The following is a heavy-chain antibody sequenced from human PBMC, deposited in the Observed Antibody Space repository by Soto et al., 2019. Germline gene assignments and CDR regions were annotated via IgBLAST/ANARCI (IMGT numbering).Heavy chain of an antibody. CDR1: GGSISSYY. CDR2: IYYSGST. J-gene: IGHJ4*02. Sequence: SETLSLTCTVSGGSISSYYWSWIRQPPWKGLEWIGYIYYSGSTYYNPSLKSRVTISVDTSKNQFSLKLTSVTAADTAVYFCARNLGSDYYDSSAYYFGYWGQGTLVTVSS. V-gene: IGHV4-59*01. CDR3: ARNLGSDYYDSSAYYFGY. D-gene: IGHD3-22*01.